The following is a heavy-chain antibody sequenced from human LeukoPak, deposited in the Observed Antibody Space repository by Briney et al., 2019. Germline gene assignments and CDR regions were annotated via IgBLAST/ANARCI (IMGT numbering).Heavy chain of an antibody. J-gene: IGHJ5*02. CDR2: IYSGNTT. CDR3: ARRSMVRGVSNWFDP. V-gene: IGHV3-66*01. CDR1: GFSVSDNY. Sequence: GGSLRLSCAASGFSVSDNYMTWVRQTPGKGLAWASVIYSGNTTYYADSVKGRFTISRDNSKNTLNLQMNRLRTEDTAVYYCARRSMVRGVSNWFDPWGQGTLVTVSS. D-gene: IGHD3-10*01.